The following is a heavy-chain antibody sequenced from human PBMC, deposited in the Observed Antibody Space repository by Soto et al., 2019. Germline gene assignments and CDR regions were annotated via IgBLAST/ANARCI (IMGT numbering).Heavy chain of an antibody. CDR1: GGSISSGDYY. J-gene: IGHJ4*02. V-gene: IGHV4-30-4*02. D-gene: IGHD3-22*01. Sequence: SETLSLTCTVSGGSISSGDYYWSWIRQPPGKGLEWIGYIYYSGSTYYNPSLKSRVTISVDTSKNQFSLKLSSVTAADTAVYYCARALKPHHYYDSSGYFYFDYWGQGTLVTVSS. CDR3: ARALKPHHYYDSSGYFYFDY. CDR2: IYYSGST.